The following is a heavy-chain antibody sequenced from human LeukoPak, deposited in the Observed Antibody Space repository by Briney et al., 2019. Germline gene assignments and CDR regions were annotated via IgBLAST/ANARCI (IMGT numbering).Heavy chain of an antibody. V-gene: IGHV4-39*01. CDR3: ARTYGDYDDAFDV. CDR2: IYYSGST. CDR1: GGSISSSTYY. J-gene: IGHJ3*01. Sequence: PSETLSLTCTVSGGSISSSTYYWGWIRQPPGKGLEWIGSIYYSGSTYNNSSLKSRVTIFVDTSKNQFSLKLSSVTATDTAVYYCARTYGDYDDAFDVWGQGTMVTVSS. D-gene: IGHD4-17*01.